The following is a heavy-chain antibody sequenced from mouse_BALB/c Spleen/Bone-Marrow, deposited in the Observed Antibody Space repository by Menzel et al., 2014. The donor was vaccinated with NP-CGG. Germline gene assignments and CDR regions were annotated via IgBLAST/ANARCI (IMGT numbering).Heavy chain of an antibody. J-gene: IGHJ2*01. Sequence: QVQLQQSGAELVRPGPSVKISCKASGYPFSSYWMNWVKQRPGQGLEWIGQIYPGDGETNYNGKFKGNATLTADKSSSTAYMQLISLTSEDSAVYFCARKYGGYWGQGTTLTVSS. CDR3: ARKYGGY. D-gene: IGHD2-10*02. CDR2: IYPGDGET. V-gene: IGHV1-80*01. CDR1: GYPFSSYW.